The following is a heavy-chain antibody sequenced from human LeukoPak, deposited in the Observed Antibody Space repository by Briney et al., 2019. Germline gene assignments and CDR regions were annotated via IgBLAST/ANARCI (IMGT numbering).Heavy chain of an antibody. Sequence: SETLSLTCTVSGGSISSSSYYWGWIRQPPGKGLEWIGSIYYSGSTYYNPSLKSRVTISVDTSKNQFSLKLSSVTAADTAVYYCARAVPAAIEFGDAFDIWGQGTMVTVSS. D-gene: IGHD2-2*01. V-gene: IGHV4-39*07. CDR1: GGSISSSSYY. J-gene: IGHJ3*02. CDR2: IYYSGST. CDR3: ARAVPAAIEFGDAFDI.